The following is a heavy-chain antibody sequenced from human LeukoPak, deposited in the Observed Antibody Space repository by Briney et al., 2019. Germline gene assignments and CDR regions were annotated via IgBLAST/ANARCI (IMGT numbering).Heavy chain of an antibody. Sequence: PGGSLRLSCAASGFTFSSYWMHWVRQAPGKGLVWVSRINNDGSSTIYADSVKGRFTISRDNAKNTLYLQMNNLRDEDTAVYYCAGKTSGAVPIIWGQGTLATVSS. D-gene: IGHD3-10*01. CDR1: GFTFSSYW. J-gene: IGHJ4*02. CDR2: INNDGSST. CDR3: AGKTSGAVPII. V-gene: IGHV3-74*01.